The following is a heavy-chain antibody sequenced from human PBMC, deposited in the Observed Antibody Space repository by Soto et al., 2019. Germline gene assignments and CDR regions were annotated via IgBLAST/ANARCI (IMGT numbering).Heavy chain of an antibody. V-gene: IGHV1-18*01. J-gene: IGHJ6*02. CDR1: GYTFTSYG. CDR3: ARDRGPAYYDFWSGSRGGMDV. D-gene: IGHD3-3*01. CDR2: ISAYNGNT. Sequence: QVQLVQSGAEVKKPGASVKVSCKASGYTFTSYGISWVRQAPGQGLEWMGWISAYNGNTNYAQKLQGRVTMTTDTSTSTAYMELRSLRSVDTAVYYCARDRGPAYYDFWSGSRGGMDVWGQGTTVTVSS.